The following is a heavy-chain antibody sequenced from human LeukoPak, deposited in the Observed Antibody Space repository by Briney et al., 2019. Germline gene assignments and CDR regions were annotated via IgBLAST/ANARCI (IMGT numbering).Heavy chain of an antibody. Sequence: SETLSLTCTVSSGSISRSYYYWGWIRQPPGKGLEWIGSVYYSGKTFYSPSLKSRVTISVDTSKNHFSLRLISVTAADTAVYYCATYGGDWKFDSWGQGTLVTVSS. V-gene: IGHV4-39*02. CDR1: SGSISRSYYY. D-gene: IGHD2-21*01. CDR3: ATYGGDWKFDS. J-gene: IGHJ4*02. CDR2: VYYSGKT.